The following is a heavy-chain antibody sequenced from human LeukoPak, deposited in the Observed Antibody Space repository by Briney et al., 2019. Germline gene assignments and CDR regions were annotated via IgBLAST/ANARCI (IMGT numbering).Heavy chain of an antibody. CDR3: ARSVDTSMVGDY. J-gene: IGHJ4*02. CDR2: IYYSGST. Sequence: SETLSLTCTVSGGAISNYYWSWIRQPPGKGLEWIGYIYYSGSTNYNPPLKNRVTISLDTSKNQFSLKLNSVTAADTAVYYCARSVDTSMVGDYWGQGTLVTVSS. V-gene: IGHV4-59*01. D-gene: IGHD5-18*01. CDR1: GGAISNYY.